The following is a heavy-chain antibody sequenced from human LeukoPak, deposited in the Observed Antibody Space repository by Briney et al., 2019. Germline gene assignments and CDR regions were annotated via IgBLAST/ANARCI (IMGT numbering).Heavy chain of an antibody. J-gene: IGHJ5*02. D-gene: IGHD2-2*01. Sequence: SETLSLTXTVSGGSISSSSYYWGWIRQPPGKGLEWIGSIYYSGSTYHNPSLKSRVTISVDTSKNQFSLKLSSVTAADTAVYYCATSFLGYCSSTSCYAFDPWGQGTLVTVSS. CDR3: ATSFLGYCSSTSCYAFDP. CDR2: IYYSGST. CDR1: GGSISSSSYY. V-gene: IGHV4-39*01.